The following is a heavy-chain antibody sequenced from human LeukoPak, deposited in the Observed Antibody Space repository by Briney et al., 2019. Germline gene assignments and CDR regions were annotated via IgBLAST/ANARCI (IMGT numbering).Heavy chain of an antibody. D-gene: IGHD3-22*01. CDR3: ARDPHPTYHYDSSGYYGNNWFDP. Sequence: GSVRVSCTASGYTFTGYYMHWVRQAPGQGLEWMGWINPNSGVTNYAQKFQSRVTMTRDTSISTAYMELSRLRSDDTAVYYCARDPHPTYHYDSSGYYGNNWFDPWGQGTLVTVSS. J-gene: IGHJ5*02. CDR1: GYTFTGYY. V-gene: IGHV1-2*02. CDR2: INPNSGVT.